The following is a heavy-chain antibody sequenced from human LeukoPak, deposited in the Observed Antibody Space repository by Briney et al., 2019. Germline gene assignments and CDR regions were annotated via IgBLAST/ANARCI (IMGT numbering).Heavy chain of an antibody. CDR3: AGDYGDYYFDY. D-gene: IGHD4-17*01. CDR2: IYYSGST. V-gene: IGHV4-39*07. Sequence: SETLSLTCTVSGGSINSTSNYWGWIRQPPGKGLEWIGSIYYSGSTSYNPSLKSRVTISVDTSKNQFSLKLSSVTAADMAVYFCAGDYGDYYFDYWGQGTLVTVSS. CDR1: GGSINSTSNY. J-gene: IGHJ4*02.